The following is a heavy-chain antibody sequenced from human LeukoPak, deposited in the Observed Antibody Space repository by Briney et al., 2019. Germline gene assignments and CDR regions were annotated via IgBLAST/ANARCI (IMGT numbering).Heavy chain of an antibody. Sequence: PGGSLRLSCAASGFTFSNYWMSWVRQAPGKGLEWVANIKQDGSEKYYVDSVKGRFTISRDNAKNSLYLQMNSLRAEDTAVYYYARDRGITMIVVAIPQGAFDIWGQGTMVTVSS. V-gene: IGHV3-7*05. D-gene: IGHD3-22*01. CDR1: GFTFSNYW. CDR2: IKQDGSEK. CDR3: ARDRGITMIVVAIPQGAFDI. J-gene: IGHJ3*02.